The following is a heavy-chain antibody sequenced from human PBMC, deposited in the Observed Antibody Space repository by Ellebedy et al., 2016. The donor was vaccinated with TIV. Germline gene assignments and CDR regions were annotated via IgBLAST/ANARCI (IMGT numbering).Heavy chain of an antibody. CDR3: ARGYYYDSSGYPTASLEYYFDY. D-gene: IGHD3-22*01. CDR2: MNPNRGNT. V-gene: IGHV1-8*01. CDR1: GYTFTSYD. J-gene: IGHJ4*02. Sequence: AASVKVSCKASGYTFTSYDINWVRQATGQGLEWMGWMNPNRGNTGSAQKFQGRVTMTRNTSISTAYMELSSLRSEDTAVYYCARGYYYDSSGYPTASLEYYFDYWGQGTLVTVSS.